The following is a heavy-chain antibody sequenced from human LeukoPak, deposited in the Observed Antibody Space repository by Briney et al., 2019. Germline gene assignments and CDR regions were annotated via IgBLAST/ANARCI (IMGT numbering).Heavy chain of an antibody. V-gene: IGHV1-69*05. CDR2: IIPIFGTA. CDR1: GGTFSSYA. CDR3: ASHYGGNWNLLPDAFDI. Sequence: GASVKVSCKASGGTFSSYAISWVRQAPGQGLEWMGGIIPIFGTANYAQKFQGRVTITTDESTSTAYMELSSLRSEDTAVYYCASHYGGNWNLLPDAFDIWGQGTMVTVSS. J-gene: IGHJ3*02. D-gene: IGHD4-23*01.